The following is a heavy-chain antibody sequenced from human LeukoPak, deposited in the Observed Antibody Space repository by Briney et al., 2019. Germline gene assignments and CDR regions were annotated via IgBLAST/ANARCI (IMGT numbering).Heavy chain of an antibody. CDR1: GFTFTDYW. CDR3: ARVGTWELQRVFDY. D-gene: IGHD1-26*01. CDR2: IHMATTES. V-gene: IGHV3-7*01. Sequence: QPGGFLRLSCAASGFTFTDYWMTWVRQVPGKGLEWVANIHMATTESYYVDSVKGRFAISRDNAKNSLYLQLSSLRVDDTAVYYCARVGTWELQRVFDYWGQGTLVTLSS. J-gene: IGHJ4*02.